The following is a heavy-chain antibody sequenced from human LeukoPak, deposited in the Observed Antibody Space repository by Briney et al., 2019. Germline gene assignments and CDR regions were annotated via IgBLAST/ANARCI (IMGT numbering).Heavy chain of an antibody. Sequence: ASVKVSCKASGYTFAKYAIHWVRQAPGQGLEWMGRINPNSGGTNYAQKFQGRVTMTRDTSISTAYMELSRLRSDDTAVYYCARSIAARRLVFWGQGTLVTVSS. J-gene: IGHJ4*02. CDR2: INPNSGGT. D-gene: IGHD6-6*01. CDR1: GYTFAKYA. V-gene: IGHV1-2*06. CDR3: ARSIAARRLVF.